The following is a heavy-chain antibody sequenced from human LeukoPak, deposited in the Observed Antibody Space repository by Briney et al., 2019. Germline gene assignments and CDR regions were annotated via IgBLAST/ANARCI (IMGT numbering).Heavy chain of an antibody. D-gene: IGHD4-23*01. V-gene: IGHV3-30*18. CDR1: GFSLWTSG. Sequence: GGPLRLSCAASGFSLWTSGIHWVRQAPGKGLEWLSLTTHDGMYTNYADSVKGRFTISTDTSKNTVYLQMNSLRPEDTAVYYCTKGGGISANPLDPWGQGTLVIVSS. CDR3: TKGGGISANPLDP. CDR2: TTHDGMYT. J-gene: IGHJ5*02.